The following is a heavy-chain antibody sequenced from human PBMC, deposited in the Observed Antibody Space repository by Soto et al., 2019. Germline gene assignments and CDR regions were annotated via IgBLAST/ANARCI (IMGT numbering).Heavy chain of an antibody. D-gene: IGHD2-8*01. V-gene: IGHV4-31*03. CDR3: ARDSGRNNGAIDY. CDR1: GDSISSGGYY. CDR2: IYYYGST. J-gene: IGHJ4*02. Sequence: QVQLQESGPGLVKPSQTLSLTCTVSGDSISSGGYYWSWIRRHPGKGLEWIGYIYYYGSTYYNPSLKSRVSISIDTSKNQFSLNLSSVTAADTAVYYCARDSGRNNGAIDYWGQGTLVTVSS.